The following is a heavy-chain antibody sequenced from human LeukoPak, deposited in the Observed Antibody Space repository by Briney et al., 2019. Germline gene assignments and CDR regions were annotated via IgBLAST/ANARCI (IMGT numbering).Heavy chain of an antibody. CDR2: IYTSGST. CDR1: GGSISSGSYY. Sequence: PSQTLSLTCTVSGGSISSGSYYWSWIRQPAGKGLEWIGRIYTSGSTNYNPSLKSRVTISVDTSKNQFSLKLSSVTAADTAVYYCARGLWSSTAYYFDYWGQGTLVTVSS. V-gene: IGHV4-61*02. J-gene: IGHJ4*02. D-gene: IGHD2-2*01. CDR3: ARGLWSSTAYYFDY.